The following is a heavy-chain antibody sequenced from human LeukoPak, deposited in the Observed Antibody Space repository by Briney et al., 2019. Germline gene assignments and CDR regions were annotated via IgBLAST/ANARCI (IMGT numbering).Heavy chain of an antibody. CDR3: ARNADGTNYDFWSGYYIHYLDY. J-gene: IGHJ4*02. CDR1: GYTFTGYY. CDR2: INPNSGGT. D-gene: IGHD3-3*01. V-gene: IGHV1-2*02. Sequence: ASVKVSCKASGYTFTGYYMHWVRQAPGQGLEWMGWINPNSGGTNYAQKFQGRVTMTRDTSISTAYMELSRLRSDDTAVYYCARNADGTNYDFWSGYYIHYLDYWGQGTLVTVSS.